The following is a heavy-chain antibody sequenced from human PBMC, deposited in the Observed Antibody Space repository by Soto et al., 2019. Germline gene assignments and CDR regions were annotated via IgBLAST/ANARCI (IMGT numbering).Heavy chain of an antibody. CDR2: VSPYDGYT. Sequence: QVQLVQSGAEVKKPGASVKVSCKASGYTFSSYGINWVRQAPGQGLEWLGWVSPYDGYTNYAQILQGRVSMTTDTSPKTADMEVRTLRSYDTGVYYCARGGYYDSSGSRNYVDYGMNVWGQGTTVTVSS. J-gene: IGHJ6*02. D-gene: IGHD3-22*01. V-gene: IGHV1-18*01. CDR1: GYTFSSYG. CDR3: ARGGYYDSSGSRNYVDYGMNV.